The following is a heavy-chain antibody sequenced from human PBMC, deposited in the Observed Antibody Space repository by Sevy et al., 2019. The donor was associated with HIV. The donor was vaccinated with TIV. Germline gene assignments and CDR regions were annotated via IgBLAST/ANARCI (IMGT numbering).Heavy chain of an antibody. CDR1: GFTFSSYS. Sequence: GGSLRRSCAASGFTFSSYSMNWVRQAPGKGLEWVSYISSSSSTIYYADSVKGRFTISRDNAKNSLYLQMNSLRDEDTAVYYCARGPGGANTAKDYYYYGIDVRGQGTTVTVSS. CDR2: ISSSSSTI. D-gene: IGHD3-16*01. V-gene: IGHV3-48*02. J-gene: IGHJ6*02. CDR3: ARGPGGANTAKDYYYYGIDV.